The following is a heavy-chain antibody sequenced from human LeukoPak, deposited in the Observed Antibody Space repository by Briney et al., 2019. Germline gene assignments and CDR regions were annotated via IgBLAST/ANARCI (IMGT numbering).Heavy chain of an antibody. D-gene: IGHD2-15*01. Sequence: SETLSLTCAVYGGSFSGYYWSWIRQPPGKGLEWIGEINHSGSTNCNPSLKSRVTISVDTSKNQFSLKLSSVTAADTAVYYCARGFKKGCGDYWGQGTLVTVSS. V-gene: IGHV4-34*01. J-gene: IGHJ4*02. CDR2: INHSGST. CDR1: GGSFSGYY. CDR3: ARGFKKGCGDY.